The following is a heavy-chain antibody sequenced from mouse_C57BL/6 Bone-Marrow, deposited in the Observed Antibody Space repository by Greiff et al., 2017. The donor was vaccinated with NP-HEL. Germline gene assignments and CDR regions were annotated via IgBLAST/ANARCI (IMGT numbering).Heavy chain of an antibody. D-gene: IGHD1-1*01. CDR3: ARISAIYYYGAWYFDV. CDR1: GFSLSTFGMG. CDR2: IWWDDDK. J-gene: IGHJ1*03. Sequence: QVTLKVSGPGILQPSQTLSLTCSFSGFSLSTFGMGVGWLRQPSGKGLEWLAHIWWDDDKYYNPALKSRLTISKDTSKNQVFLKIANVDTADTATYYCARISAIYYYGAWYFDVWGTGTTVTVSS. V-gene: IGHV8-8*01.